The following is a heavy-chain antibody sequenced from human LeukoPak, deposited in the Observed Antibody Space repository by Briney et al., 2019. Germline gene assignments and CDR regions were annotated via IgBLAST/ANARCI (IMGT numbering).Heavy chain of an antibody. CDR1: GGSFSGYY. D-gene: IGHD6-19*01. CDR3: AGKAVAGPYFDC. Sequence: PSETLSLTCAVYGGSFSGYYWSWIRQPPTKGLEWIGEINHRGSTNYNPSLKSRVTVSVDTSKNQFSLKLSSVTAADTAVYYCAGKAVAGPYFDCWGQGTLVTVSS. J-gene: IGHJ4*02. CDR2: INHRGST. V-gene: IGHV4-34*01.